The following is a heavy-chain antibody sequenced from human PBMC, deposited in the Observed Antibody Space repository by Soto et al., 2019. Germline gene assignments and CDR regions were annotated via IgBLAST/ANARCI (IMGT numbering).Heavy chain of an antibody. CDR1: GGSISSYY. J-gene: IGHJ4*02. Sequence: QVQLQESGPGLVKPSETLSLTCTVSGGSISSYYWSWIRQPPGKGLEWIGYIYYSGSTNYNPSLKSRVTISVDTSKNQFSLKLSSVTAADTAVYYCARGGATLVRGPFDYWGQGTLVTVSS. CDR2: IYYSGST. D-gene: IGHD3-10*01. CDR3: ARGGATLVRGPFDY. V-gene: IGHV4-59*01.